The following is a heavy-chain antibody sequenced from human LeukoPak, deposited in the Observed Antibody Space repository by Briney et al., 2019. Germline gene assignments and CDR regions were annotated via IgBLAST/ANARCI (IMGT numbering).Heavy chain of an antibody. J-gene: IGHJ4*02. V-gene: IGHV3-48*03. CDR2: ISSSGSTI. D-gene: IGHD3-16*02. CDR3: ARMSRGGDLSSPFFDS. CDR1: GFTFGDYD. Sequence: GGSLRLSCVASGFTFGDYDMHWVRQAPGKGLEWVSYISSSGSTIYYADPVKGRFTISRDNAKNSVYLEMNSLRAEDTAVYYCARMSRGGDLSSPFFDSWGQGTLVTVSS.